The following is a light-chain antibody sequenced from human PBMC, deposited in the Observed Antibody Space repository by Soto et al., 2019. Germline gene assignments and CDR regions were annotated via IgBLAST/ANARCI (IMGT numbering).Light chain of an antibody. CDR3: CSYAGSSTSYV. J-gene: IGLJ1*01. CDR2: EGS. V-gene: IGLV2-23*01. Sequence: QSVLTQPASVSGSPGQSITISCTGTSSDDGSYNLVSWYQQHPGKAPKLMIYEGSKRPSGVSNRFSGSKSGNTASMTISGLHAEDEADYYCCSYAGSSTSYVFGTGTKV. CDR1: SSDDGSYNL.